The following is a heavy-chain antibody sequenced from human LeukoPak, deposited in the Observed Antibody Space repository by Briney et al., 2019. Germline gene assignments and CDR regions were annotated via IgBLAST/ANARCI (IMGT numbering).Heavy chain of an antibody. Sequence: AGESLKISCKGSGYSFTSYWIGWVRQMPGKGLEWMGIIYPGDSDTRYSPSFQGQVTISADKSISTAYLRWSSLKASDTAMYYCASPTGIAGGSPGDYYYGMDVWGQGTTATVSS. V-gene: IGHV5-51*01. CDR2: IYPGDSDT. CDR1: GYSFTSYW. CDR3: ASPTGIAGGSPGDYYYGMDV. J-gene: IGHJ6*02. D-gene: IGHD6-13*01.